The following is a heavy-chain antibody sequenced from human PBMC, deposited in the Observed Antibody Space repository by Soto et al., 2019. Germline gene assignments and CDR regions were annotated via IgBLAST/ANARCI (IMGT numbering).Heavy chain of an antibody. CDR1: GYTFTSYG. J-gene: IGHJ4*02. V-gene: IGHV1-18*01. D-gene: IGHD2-2*01. CDR2: ISAYNGNT. CDR3: ARDLRYYANQFEY. Sequence: GASVKVSCKASGYTFTSYGIIWVRQAPGQGLEWLGWISAYNGNTNYAQKLQGRVTMTTDTSTNTAYMELRSLMSDDTAVYYCARDLRYYANQFEYWGQGTLVTVSS.